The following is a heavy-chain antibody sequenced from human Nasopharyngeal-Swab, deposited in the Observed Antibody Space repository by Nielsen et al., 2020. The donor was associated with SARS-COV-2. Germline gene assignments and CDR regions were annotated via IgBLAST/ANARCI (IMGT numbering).Heavy chain of an antibody. CDR2: IYYSGST. Sequence: SETLSLTCTVSGCSISSYYWSWIRQPPGKGLEWIGYIYYSGSTNYNPSLKSRVTISVDTSKNQFSLKLSSVTAADTAVYYCARNLVGYYYDMVGAFDIWGQGTMVTVSS. CDR1: GCSISSYY. CDR3: ARNLVGYYYDMVGAFDI. V-gene: IGHV4-59*01. D-gene: IGHD3-22*01. J-gene: IGHJ3*02.